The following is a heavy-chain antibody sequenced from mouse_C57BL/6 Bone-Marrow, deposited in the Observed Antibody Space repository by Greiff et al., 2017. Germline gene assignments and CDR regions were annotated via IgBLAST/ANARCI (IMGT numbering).Heavy chain of an antibody. CDR1: GYTFTDYY. J-gene: IGHJ2*01. CDR3: ARWGGFPYYCDY. V-gene: IGHV1-75*01. CDR2: IFPGSGST. Sequence: QVQLQQSGPELVKPGASVKISCKASGYTFTDYYINWVKQRPGQGLEWIGWIFPGSGSTYYNEKFKGKATLTVDQSSSTAYMLLSRLTSEDSAVXFCARWGGFPYYCDYWGQGTTLTVSS.